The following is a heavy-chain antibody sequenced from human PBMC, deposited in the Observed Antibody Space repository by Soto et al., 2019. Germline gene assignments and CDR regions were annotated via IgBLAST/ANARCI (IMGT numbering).Heavy chain of an antibody. CDR3: AKGSIEYSASVDN. Sequence: EVHLLESGGGLVLPGGSLRLSCAASGFSFTSYAMVWVRQAPGKGLAWVSVISARGGSSYFADPVKGRFTITRDNSKNVLSLEMNRLRAEETAIYFCAKGSIEYSASVDNWGQGTLVLVSS. D-gene: IGHD5-12*01. V-gene: IGHV3-23*01. J-gene: IGHJ4*02. CDR2: ISARGGSS. CDR1: GFSFTSYA.